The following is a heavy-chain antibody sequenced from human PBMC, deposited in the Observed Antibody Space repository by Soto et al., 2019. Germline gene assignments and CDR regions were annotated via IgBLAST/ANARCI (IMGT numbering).Heavy chain of an antibody. V-gene: IGHV3-23*01. D-gene: IGHD2-21*02. Sequence: GGSLRRSWAASGFTFSNYAMVWVLQAPGKGLDWVSTISGSDRSIYYADSVKGRFTISRDNSKNTLYLQMNDLRAEDTAIYYCAKYRTAAKTWFDPWGQGIQVTVSS. CDR3: AKYRTAAKTWFDP. CDR1: GFTFSNYA. J-gene: IGHJ5*02. CDR2: ISGSDRSI.